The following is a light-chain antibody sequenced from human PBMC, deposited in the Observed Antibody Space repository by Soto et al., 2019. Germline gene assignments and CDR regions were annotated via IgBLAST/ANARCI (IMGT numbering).Light chain of an antibody. CDR2: GTS. J-gene: IGKJ2*01. V-gene: IGKV3-20*01. Sequence: ETVVTQSPGTLSLSPGEGATLSCRASQSVDNSYLAWYQQKPGQAPRLLIHGTSNRASGIPDRFSGSGSGTDFTLTISRLEPEDFAVYYCHQYGTAPYTFGKGTTLELK. CDR3: HQYGTAPYT. CDR1: QSVDNSY.